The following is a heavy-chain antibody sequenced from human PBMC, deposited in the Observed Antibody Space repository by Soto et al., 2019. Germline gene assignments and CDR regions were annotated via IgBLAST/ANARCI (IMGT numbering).Heavy chain of an antibody. D-gene: IGHD2-15*01. Sequence: QVQLVESGGGVVQPGRSLRLSCAASGFTFSSYAMHWVRQAPGKGLEWVAVISHDGINKYYADSVKGRFTISRDNSNNTLYLQMNSLRAEYTAVYYCARDTIYVVVAATTYWGQGTLVTVSS. CDR2: ISHDGINK. CDR1: GFTFSSYA. CDR3: ARDTIYVVVAATTY. V-gene: IGHV3-30-3*01. J-gene: IGHJ4*02.